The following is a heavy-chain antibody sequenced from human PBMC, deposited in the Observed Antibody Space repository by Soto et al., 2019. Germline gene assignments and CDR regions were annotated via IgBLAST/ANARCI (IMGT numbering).Heavy chain of an antibody. Sequence: QITLKESGPTLVKPTQTLTLTCTFSGFSLSTSGVGVGWIRQPPGQALEWLALIYWNDYKRYSPSLKSRLTITKDTSKNQVVHTMTNMDPVDTATYYCAHISLLKFNYYGSGSYSIKGGFDPWGQGTLVTVSS. CDR2: IYWNDYK. CDR1: GFSLSTSGVG. V-gene: IGHV2-5*01. J-gene: IGHJ5*02. CDR3: AHISLLKFNYYGSGSYSIKGGFDP. D-gene: IGHD3-10*01.